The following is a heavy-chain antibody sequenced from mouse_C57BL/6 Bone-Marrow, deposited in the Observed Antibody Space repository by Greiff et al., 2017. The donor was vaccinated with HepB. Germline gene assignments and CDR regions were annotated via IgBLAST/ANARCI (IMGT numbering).Heavy chain of an antibody. CDR2: IYPGNSDT. J-gene: IGHJ3*01. CDR3: TLYSGSRRTWFAY. Sequence: EVQLQQSGTVLARPGASVKMSCKTSGYTFTSYWMHWVKQRPGQGLEWIGAIYPGNSDTSYNQKFKGKAKLTAVTSASTAYMELSRLTNEDSAVYYCTLYSGSRRTWFAYWGQGTPVTVSA. CDR1: GYTFTSYW. D-gene: IGHD1-1*01. V-gene: IGHV1-5*01.